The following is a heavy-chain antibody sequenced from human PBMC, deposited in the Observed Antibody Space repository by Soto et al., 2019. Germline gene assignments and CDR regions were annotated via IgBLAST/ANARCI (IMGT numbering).Heavy chain of an antibody. Sequence: ASVKVSCKASGYTFTSYDINWVRQATGEGLEWMGWMNPNSGNTGYAQKFQGRVTMTRNTSISTAYMELSSLRSEDTAVYYCERGLGYYDFWSGYCDYWGQGTLVTVSS. CDR3: ERGLGYYDFWSGYCDY. CDR1: GYTFTSYD. J-gene: IGHJ4*02. CDR2: MNPNSGNT. D-gene: IGHD3-3*01. V-gene: IGHV1-8*01.